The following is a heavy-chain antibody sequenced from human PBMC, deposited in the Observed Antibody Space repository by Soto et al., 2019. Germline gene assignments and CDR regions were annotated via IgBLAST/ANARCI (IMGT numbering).Heavy chain of an antibody. J-gene: IGHJ4*02. Sequence: QVQLVQSGAEVQKPGSSVKVSCKASGGTFSSYTISWVRQAPGQGLEWMGRIIPILGIANYAQKFQGRVTITADKSTSTAYMELSSLRSEDTAVYYCARLSSPSGYDYPSDYWGQGTLVTVSS. D-gene: IGHD5-12*01. V-gene: IGHV1-69*02. CDR1: GGTFSSYT. CDR2: IIPILGIA. CDR3: ARLSSPSGYDYPSDY.